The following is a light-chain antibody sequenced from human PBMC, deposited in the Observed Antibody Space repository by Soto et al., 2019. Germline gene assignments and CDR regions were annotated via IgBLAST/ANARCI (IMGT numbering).Light chain of an antibody. CDR2: SAS. CDR1: QSISSN. Sequence: EIVMTQSPATLSVSPGERATLSCRASQSISSNVAWYQQKPGQAPRLLIYSASTRATGIPARFSGGGSGTEFTLTVSSLQSEDFALYYCQQFNNWPLTFGGGTKVEIK. V-gene: IGKV3-15*01. CDR3: QQFNNWPLT. J-gene: IGKJ4*01.